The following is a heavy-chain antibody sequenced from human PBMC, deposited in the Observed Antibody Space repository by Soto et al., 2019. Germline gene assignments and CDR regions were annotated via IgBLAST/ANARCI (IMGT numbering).Heavy chain of an antibody. J-gene: IGHJ4*02. CDR2: ISGSGGST. CDR1: GFTFSSYA. D-gene: IGHD2-15*01. Sequence: GGSLRLSCAASGFTFSSYAMSWVRQAPGKGLEWVSAISGSGGSTYYADSVKGRFTISRDNSKNTLYLQMNSLRAEDTAVYYCAKDLRYCSGGSCYGKYYWGQGTLVTVSS. V-gene: IGHV3-23*01. CDR3: AKDLRYCSGGSCYGKYY.